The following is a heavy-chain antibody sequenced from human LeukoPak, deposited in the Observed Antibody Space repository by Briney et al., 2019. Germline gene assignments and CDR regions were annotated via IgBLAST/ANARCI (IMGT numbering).Heavy chain of an antibody. V-gene: IGHV1-2*02. CDR1: GNTFTGYY. J-gene: IGHJ4*02. D-gene: IGHD6-19*01. CDR3: ARGVAVAGTADY. Sequence: GASVKVSCKASGNTFTGYYMHWVRQAPGQGLEWMGWINPNSGGTNYAQKFQGRVTMTGDTSISTAYMELSRLRSDDTAVYYCARGVAVAGTADYWGQGTLVTVSS. CDR2: INPNSGGT.